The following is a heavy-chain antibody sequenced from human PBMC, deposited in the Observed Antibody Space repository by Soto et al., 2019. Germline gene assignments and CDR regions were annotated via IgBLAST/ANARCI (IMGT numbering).Heavy chain of an antibody. Sequence: GGSLRLSCAVSGFTFNYYWMSWVRQAPGKGLEWVANINQDGGETNYADSVKGRFTISRENGENTLYLQMNSLRAEDTAVYYCARLDYYMDVWGTGTKVTVSS. CDR1: GFTFNYYW. CDR3: ARLDYYMDV. CDR2: INQDGGET. V-gene: IGHV3-7*01. J-gene: IGHJ6*03. D-gene: IGHD6-13*01.